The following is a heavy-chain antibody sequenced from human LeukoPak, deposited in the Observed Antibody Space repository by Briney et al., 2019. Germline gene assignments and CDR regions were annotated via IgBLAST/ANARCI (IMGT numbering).Heavy chain of an antibody. V-gene: IGHV1-2*06. J-gene: IGHJ4*02. CDR1: GYTFTGYY. Sequence: ASVKVSCKASGYTFTGYYIHWARQAPGQGLEWMGRINPGSGGTNYAQKFQGRVAMTRDTSISTAYMELSRLRSDDTAVYYCAREQGGSGTYGVDYWGQGTLVTVSS. D-gene: IGHD1-26*01. CDR3: AREQGGSGTYGVDY. CDR2: INPGSGGT.